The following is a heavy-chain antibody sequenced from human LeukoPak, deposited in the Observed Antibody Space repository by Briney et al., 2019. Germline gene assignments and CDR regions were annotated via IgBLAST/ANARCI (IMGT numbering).Heavy chain of an antibody. D-gene: IGHD3-10*01. CDR3: ASPTLAVRGQRGAFDI. J-gene: IGHJ3*02. CDR1: GYTFTGYY. CDR2: INPNSGGT. Sequence: VASVKVSCKASGYTFTGYYIHWVRQAPGQGLEWMGWINPNSGGTNYAQKFQGRVTMTRDTSISTAYMELSRLRSDDTAVYYCASPTLAVRGQRGAFDIWGQGTMVTVSS. V-gene: IGHV1-2*02.